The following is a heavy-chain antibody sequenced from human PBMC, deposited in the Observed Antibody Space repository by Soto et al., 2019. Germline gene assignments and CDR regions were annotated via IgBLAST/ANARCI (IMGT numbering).Heavy chain of an antibody. CDR3: ARSLRPYGDFTPDAFDI. CDR1: GGSISSYY. J-gene: IGHJ3*02. V-gene: IGHV4-59*01. Sequence: SETLSLTCTVSGGSISSYYWSWIRQPPGKGLEWIGYIYYSGSTNYNPSLKSRVTISVDTSKNQFSLKLSSVTAADTAVYYCARSLRPYGDFTPDAFDIWGQGTMVTVSS. D-gene: IGHD4-17*01. CDR2: IYYSGST.